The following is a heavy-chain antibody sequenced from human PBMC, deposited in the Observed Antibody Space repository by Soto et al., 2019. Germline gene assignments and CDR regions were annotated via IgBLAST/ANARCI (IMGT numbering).Heavy chain of an antibody. D-gene: IGHD1-1*01. V-gene: IGHV4-4*02. CDR2: VYHSGSS. Sequence: SETLSLTCAVSGGSISGSQWWSWVRQPPGEGLEWIGEVYHSGSSNYNPSLKSRVTFSSDKSKNQVSLRLTSVTAADTAVYYCARNFPGYYGMDVWGQGTSVTVSS. J-gene: IGHJ6*02. CDR3: ARNFPGYYGMDV. CDR1: GGSISGSQW.